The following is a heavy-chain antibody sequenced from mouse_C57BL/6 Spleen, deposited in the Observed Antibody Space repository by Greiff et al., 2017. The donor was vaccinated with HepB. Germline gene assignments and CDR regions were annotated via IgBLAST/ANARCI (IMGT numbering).Heavy chain of an antibody. V-gene: IGHV7-3*01. CDR3: ARYRIVTTVNYYFDY. CDR2: IRNKANGYTT. Sequence: DVMLVESGGGLVQPGGSLSLSCAASGFTFTDYYMSWVRQPPGKALEWLGFIRNKANGYTTEYSASVKGRFTISRDNSQSILYLQMNALRSEDSATYYCARYRIVTTVNYYFDYWGQGTTLTVSS. D-gene: IGHD2-5*01. CDR1: GFTFTDYY. J-gene: IGHJ2*01.